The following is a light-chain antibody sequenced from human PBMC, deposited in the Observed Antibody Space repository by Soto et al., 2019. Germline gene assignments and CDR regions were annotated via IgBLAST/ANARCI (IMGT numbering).Light chain of an antibody. Sequence: QSALTQPASVSGSPGQSITISCTGTSSDVGSYNYVSWYQQHPGKAPKLLIYGVTNRPSGISNRFSGSKSGNTASLTISGLKVEDEADYYCCSSGGSPTYVFGTGTKLTVL. CDR2: GVT. CDR1: SSDVGSYNY. CDR3: CSSGGSPTYV. J-gene: IGLJ1*01. V-gene: IGLV2-23*02.